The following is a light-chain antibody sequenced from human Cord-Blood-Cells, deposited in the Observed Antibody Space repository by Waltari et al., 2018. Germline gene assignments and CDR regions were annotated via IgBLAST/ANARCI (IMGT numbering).Light chain of an antibody. Sequence: EIVLTQSQATLSLSPGEGATLSCRASQSVSSYLAWYQQKPGQAPRLLIYDASNRATGIPARFSGSGSGTDFTLTISSLEPEDFAVYYCQQRINWPPSFGQGTKLEIK. V-gene: IGKV3-11*01. J-gene: IGKJ2*03. CDR3: QQRINWPPS. CDR2: DAS. CDR1: QSVSSY.